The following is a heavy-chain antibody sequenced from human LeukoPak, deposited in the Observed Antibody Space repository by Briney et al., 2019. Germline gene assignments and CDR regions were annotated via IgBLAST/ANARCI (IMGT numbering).Heavy chain of an antibody. V-gene: IGHV3-74*01. CDR1: GFTFSSYW. J-gene: IGHJ4*02. CDR2: INSDGSST. CDR3: ARDSFIYYYDSSGQSKIGY. Sequence: PGGSLRLSCAASGFTFSSYWMHWVRQAPGKGLVWVSRINSDGSSTSYADSVKGRFTISRDNAKNTLYLQMNSLRAEDTAVYYCARDSFIYYYDSSGQSKIGYWGQGTLVTVSS. D-gene: IGHD3-22*01.